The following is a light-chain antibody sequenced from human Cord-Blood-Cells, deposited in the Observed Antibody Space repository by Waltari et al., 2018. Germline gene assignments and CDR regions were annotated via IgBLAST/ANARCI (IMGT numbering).Light chain of an antibody. Sequence: EIVLTQSPATLSLSPGERATLSCRASQRVSSYLAWYQQKPGQAPRRLIYDASNSATGIPARFSGSGSGTDFTLTISSLEPEDFAVYYCQQRSNWPTFGGGTKVEIK. J-gene: IGKJ4*01. CDR1: QRVSSY. CDR3: QQRSNWPT. V-gene: IGKV3-11*01. CDR2: DAS.